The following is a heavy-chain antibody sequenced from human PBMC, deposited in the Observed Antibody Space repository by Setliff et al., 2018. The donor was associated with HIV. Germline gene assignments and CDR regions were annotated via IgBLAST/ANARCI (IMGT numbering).Heavy chain of an antibody. CDR3: ARGRRSSGWYVYH. CDR1: GGSISSGSYY. D-gene: IGHD6-19*01. V-gene: IGHV4-61*09. CDR2: IYTSGST. J-gene: IGHJ4*02. Sequence: CTVSGGSISSGSYYWSWIRQPAGKGLEWIGHIYTSGSTNYNPSLKSRVTISVDTSTNQFSLKLSSVTAADTAVYYCARGRRSSGWYVYHWGQGTLVTVSS.